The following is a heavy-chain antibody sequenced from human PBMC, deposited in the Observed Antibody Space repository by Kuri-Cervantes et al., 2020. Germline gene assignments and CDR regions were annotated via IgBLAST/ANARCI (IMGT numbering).Heavy chain of an antibody. J-gene: IGHJ4*02. CDR3: AKALGSSSWFFDY. V-gene: IGHV3-7*03. CDR1: GFTFSSYW. D-gene: IGHD6-13*01. CDR2: IEQDGSEK. Sequence: GGSLRLSCAASGFTFSSYWMSWVRQAPGKGLEWVANIEQDGSEKYYVDSVKGRFTISRDNAKNSLYLQMNSLRAEDTALYYCAKALGSSSWFFDYWGQGTLVTVSS.